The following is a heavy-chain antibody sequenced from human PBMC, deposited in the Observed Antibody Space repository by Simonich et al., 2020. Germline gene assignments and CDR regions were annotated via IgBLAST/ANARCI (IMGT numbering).Heavy chain of an antibody. CDR1: GGSISSSSYY. CDR3: ARHAGFAFDI. D-gene: IGHD6-13*01. J-gene: IGHJ3*02. CDR2: IYYSWDT. Sequence: QLQLQESGPGLVKPSETLSLTCTVSGGSISSSSYYWGGIRQPPGKGLEWIGSIYYSWDTYYNPALKGRVTISVDTSKNQFSLKLSSVTAADTAVYYCARHAGFAFDIWGQGTMVTVSS. V-gene: IGHV4-39*01.